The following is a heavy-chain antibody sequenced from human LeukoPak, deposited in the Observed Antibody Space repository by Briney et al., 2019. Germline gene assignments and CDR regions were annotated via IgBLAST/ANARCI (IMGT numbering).Heavy chain of an antibody. J-gene: IGHJ3*02. CDR1: GFTSSSYS. CDR3: AALLRIVGAGYDAFDI. V-gene: IGHV3-21*04. CDR2: ISSSSYI. D-gene: IGHD1-26*01. Sequence: PGGSLRLSCAASGFTSSSYSMNWVRQAPGKGLEWVSSISSSSYIYYADSVKGRFTISRDNAKNSLYLQMNSLRSEDTAVYYCAALLRIVGAGYDAFDIWGQGTMVTVSS.